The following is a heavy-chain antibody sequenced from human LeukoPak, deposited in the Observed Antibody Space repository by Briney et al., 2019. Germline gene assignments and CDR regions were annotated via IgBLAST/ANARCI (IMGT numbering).Heavy chain of an antibody. J-gene: IGHJ4*02. CDR2: ISYDGSNK. Sequence: GGSLRLSCTASGFTFSTYHMHWVRQAPGKGLEWVAVISYDGSNKYYADSVKGRFTISRDNSKNTLYLQMNSLRAEDTAVYYCASDIVVVVAATRDYWGQGTLVTVSS. CDR1: GFTFSTYH. D-gene: IGHD2-15*01. CDR3: ASDIVVVVAATRDY. V-gene: IGHV3-30-3*01.